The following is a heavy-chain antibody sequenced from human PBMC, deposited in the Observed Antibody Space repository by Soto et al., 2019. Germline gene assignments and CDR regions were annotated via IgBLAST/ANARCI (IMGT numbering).Heavy chain of an antibody. CDR2: IYYSGST. CDR1: GGPVSSGSYY. Sequence: SETLSLTCTVSGGPVSSGSYYWSWIRQPPGKGLEWIGYIYYSGSTNYNPSLKSRVTISVDTSKNQFSLKLSSVTAADTAVYYCASGYSSSWYIYWGQGTLVTVSS. J-gene: IGHJ4*02. V-gene: IGHV4-61*01. D-gene: IGHD6-13*01. CDR3: ASGYSSSWYIY.